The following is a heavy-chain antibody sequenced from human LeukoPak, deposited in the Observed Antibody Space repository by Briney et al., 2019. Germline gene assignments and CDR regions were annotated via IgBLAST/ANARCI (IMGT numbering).Heavy chain of an antibody. J-gene: IGHJ2*01. CDR3: ARELVSLGTGYFDL. V-gene: IGHV3-23*01. CDR1: GFTFGTYG. CDR2: ITGSSTWT. Sequence: GGSLRLSCEASGFTFGTYGMTWVRQAPGKGLEWVSGITGSSTWTYYADSVRGRFTISRDNSKSTLHLQMNSLTADDTAIYFCARELVSLGTGYFDLWGRGTLVTVSS. D-gene: IGHD7-27*01.